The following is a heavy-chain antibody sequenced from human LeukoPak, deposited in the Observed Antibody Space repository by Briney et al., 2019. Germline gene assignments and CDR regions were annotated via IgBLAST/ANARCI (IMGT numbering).Heavy chain of an antibody. D-gene: IGHD6-13*01. CDR3: ARQGQQLSFDY. CDR2: IYYSGST. Sequence: SETLSLTCTVSGGSISSSSYYWGWIRQPPGKGLEWIGSIYYSGSTYYNPSLKSRVTISVDTSKNQFSLKLSSVIAADTAVYYCARQGQQLSFDYWGQGTLVTVSS. V-gene: IGHV4-39*01. CDR1: GGSISSSSYY. J-gene: IGHJ4*02.